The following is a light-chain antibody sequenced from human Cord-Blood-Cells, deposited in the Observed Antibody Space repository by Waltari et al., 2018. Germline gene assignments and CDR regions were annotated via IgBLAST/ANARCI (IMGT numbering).Light chain of an antibody. V-gene: IGLV5-45*02. CDR2: YKSDSDK. CDR1: SGINVGTYR. J-gene: IGLJ3*02. Sequence: QAVLTQPSSLSASPGASASLTCTLRSGINVGTYRICWYQQKPGSPPQYLLRYKSDSDKQEGSRVPSRFSESKDASANAGILLISGLQSEDEADYYCMIWHSSAWVFGGGTKLTVL. CDR3: MIWHSSAWV.